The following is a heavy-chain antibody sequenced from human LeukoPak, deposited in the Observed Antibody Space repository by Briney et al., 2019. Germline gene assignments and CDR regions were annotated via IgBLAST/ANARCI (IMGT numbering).Heavy chain of an antibody. Sequence: PGGSLRLSCAASGFTFSDYEMNWVRQAPGKGLEWLSHISISGTTIHYADSVKGRFTISRDNAKNSVYLQMTSLRAEDTALYYCARDKIVGATQFDYWGQGTLVTVSS. V-gene: IGHV3-48*03. J-gene: IGHJ4*02. CDR1: GFTFSDYE. D-gene: IGHD1-26*01. CDR3: ARDKIVGATQFDY. CDR2: ISISGTTI.